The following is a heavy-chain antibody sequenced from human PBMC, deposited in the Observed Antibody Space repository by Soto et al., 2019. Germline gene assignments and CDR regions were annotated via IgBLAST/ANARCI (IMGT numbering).Heavy chain of an antibody. J-gene: IGHJ4*02. D-gene: IGHD3-22*01. CDR3: ARATYYYERPFDY. CDR2: ISNSGST. Sequence: ASETLSVTCTVSGGSVCRDRYYWSWIRQPPGKGLEWIGYISNSGSTKYNPSLESRVTISIDTSKNHLSLKMSSVTAADTAVYYCARATYYYERPFDYWGQGTLVTVSS. V-gene: IGHV4-61*03. CDR1: GGSVCRDRYY.